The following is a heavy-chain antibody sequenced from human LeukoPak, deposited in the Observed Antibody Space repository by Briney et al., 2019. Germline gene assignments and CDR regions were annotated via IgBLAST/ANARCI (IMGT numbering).Heavy chain of an antibody. V-gene: IGHV4-30-4*01. Sequence: SETLSLTCTVSGGSISSGDYYWSWIRQPPGKGLEWIGYIYYSGSTYYNPSLKSRVTISVDTSKNQFSLKPSSVTAADTAVYYCARGYYYDSSGYRGLPYYYYYGMDVWGQGTTVTVSS. CDR2: IYYSGST. J-gene: IGHJ6*02. D-gene: IGHD3-22*01. CDR3: ARGYYYDSSGYRGLPYYYYYGMDV. CDR1: GGSISSGDYY.